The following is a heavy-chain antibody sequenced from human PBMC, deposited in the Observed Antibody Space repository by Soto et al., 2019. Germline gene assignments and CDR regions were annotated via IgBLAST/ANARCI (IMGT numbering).Heavy chain of an antibody. CDR2: TSYDGSNK. CDR1: GFTFSSYG. Sequence: QVQLVESGGGVVQPGRSLRLSCAASGFTFSSYGMHWVRQAPGKGLEWVAVTSYDGSNKYYADSVKGRFTISRDNSKNTVYXXXNXXRAEDTAVYYCAKGSASSGWPPSSRTSYYYYGMDVWGQGTTVTVSS. J-gene: IGHJ6*02. CDR3: AKGSASSGWPPSSRTSYYYYGMDV. D-gene: IGHD6-19*01. V-gene: IGHV3-30*18.